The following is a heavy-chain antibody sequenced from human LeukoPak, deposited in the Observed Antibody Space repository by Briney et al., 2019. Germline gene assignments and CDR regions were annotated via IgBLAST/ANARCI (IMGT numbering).Heavy chain of an antibody. V-gene: IGHV4-39*07. CDR3: ARDLRVLRYFDWLLYLDY. J-gene: IGHJ4*02. D-gene: IGHD3-9*01. Sequence: SETLSLTCTVSGGSISSSSYYWGWIRQPPGKGLEWIGSIYYSGSTYYNPSLKSRVAISVDTSKNQFSLKLSSETAADTAVYYCARDLRVLRYFDWLLYLDYWGQGTLVTVSS. CDR2: IYYSGST. CDR1: GGSISSSSYY.